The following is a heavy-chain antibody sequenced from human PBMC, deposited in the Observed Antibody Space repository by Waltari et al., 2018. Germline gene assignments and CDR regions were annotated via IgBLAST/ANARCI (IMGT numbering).Heavy chain of an antibody. V-gene: IGHV3-7*01. J-gene: IGHJ6*02. CDR1: GFTFSSYW. D-gene: IGHD6-13*01. Sequence: EVQLVESGGGLVQPGGSLRLSCAASGFTFSSYWMSWVRQAPGKGLEWGANIKQDGSEKYYVDSVKGRFTISRDNSKNTLYLQMNSLRAEDTAVYYCARDSSSCRMDVWGQGTTITVSS. CDR2: IKQDGSEK. CDR3: ARDSSSCRMDV.